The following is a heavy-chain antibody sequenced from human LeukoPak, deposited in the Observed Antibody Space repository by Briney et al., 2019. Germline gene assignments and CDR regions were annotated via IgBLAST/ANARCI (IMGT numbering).Heavy chain of an antibody. Sequence: GGSLRLSCAASGFTVSSNYMSWVRQAPGKGLEWVAVIWYAGGNKYYADSVKGRFTISRDNSKNTLYLQMNSLRVEDTAVYYCARPRVGGNNLYGMDVWGQGTTVTVSS. D-gene: IGHD4-23*01. CDR2: IWYAGGNK. CDR3: ARPRVGGNNLYGMDV. J-gene: IGHJ6*02. CDR1: GFTVSSNY. V-gene: IGHV3-33*08.